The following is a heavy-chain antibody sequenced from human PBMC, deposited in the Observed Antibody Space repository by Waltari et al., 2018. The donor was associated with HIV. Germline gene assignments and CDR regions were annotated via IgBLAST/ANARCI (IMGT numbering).Heavy chain of an antibody. D-gene: IGHD1-26*01. CDR1: GGSISSYY. V-gene: IGHV4-59*01. CDR3: ARSGSYRGYFDY. J-gene: IGHJ4*02. CDR2: IYYSGST. Sequence: QVQLQESGPGLVKPSETLSLTCTVSGGSISSYYWSSIRQPPGKGLEWIGYIYYSGSTNYNPSLKSRVTISVDTSKNQFSLKLSSVTAADTAMYYCARSGSYRGYFDYWGQGTLVTVSS.